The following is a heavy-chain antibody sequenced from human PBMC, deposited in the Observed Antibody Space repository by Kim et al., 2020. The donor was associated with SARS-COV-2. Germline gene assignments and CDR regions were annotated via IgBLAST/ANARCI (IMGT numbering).Heavy chain of an antibody. J-gene: IGHJ4*02. Sequence: ASVKVSCKASGYTFTSYPMHWVRQAPGQRLEWMGWINAGNGNTKYSQKFQGRVTITRDTSASTVYMELSSLRSEDTAVYYCASSGGVVGATISYFDYWGQEALVTVSS. V-gene: IGHV1-3*01. CDR1: GYTFTSYP. CDR3: ASSGGVVGATISYFDY. CDR2: INAGNGNT. D-gene: IGHD1-26*01.